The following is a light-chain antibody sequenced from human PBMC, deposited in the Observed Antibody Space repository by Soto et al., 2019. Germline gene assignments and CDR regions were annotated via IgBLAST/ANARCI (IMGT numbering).Light chain of an antibody. Sequence: QSVLTQPASVSGSPGQSITISCTGTGSDVGGYDYVSWYQHHPGKAPKVMIYEDTNRPSGVSNRFSGSKSGNTASLTISGLLAEDEADYYCSSYTSSSTYVFGTGTKVTVL. CDR2: EDT. CDR1: GSDVGGYDY. CDR3: SSYTSSSTYV. V-gene: IGLV2-14*01. J-gene: IGLJ1*01.